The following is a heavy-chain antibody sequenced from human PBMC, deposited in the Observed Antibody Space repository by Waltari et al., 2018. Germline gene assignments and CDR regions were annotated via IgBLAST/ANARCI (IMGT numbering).Heavy chain of an antibody. CDR3: TRRRAVNWFDP. CDR1: GFTFGDYA. CDR2: IRTSAYGGTT. V-gene: IGHV3-49*04. Sequence: EVQLVESGGGLVTPGRSLRLSCAASGFTFGDYAMSWVRLAPGKGQEWVSFIRTSAYGGTTEYAASVRGRFTISRDDSNSIAYLQMNSLKTEDTAIYYCTRRRAVNWFDPWGQGTLVTVSS. J-gene: IGHJ5*02.